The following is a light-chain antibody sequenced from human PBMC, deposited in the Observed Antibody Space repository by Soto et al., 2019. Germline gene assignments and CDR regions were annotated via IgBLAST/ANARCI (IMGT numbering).Light chain of an antibody. CDR1: RSLLHTDGYNY. CDR3: MQALEGRT. V-gene: IGKV2-28*01. J-gene: IGKJ1*01. Sequence: DIVMTQSPLSLPVTPGEPASISCRSSRSLLHTDGYNYLDWYLQKPGQSPQLLIYLGSNRASGVPDLFSGSGSGTDFTLKISRVEAEEVGVFCCMQALEGRTVGQGTKVEIK. CDR2: LGS.